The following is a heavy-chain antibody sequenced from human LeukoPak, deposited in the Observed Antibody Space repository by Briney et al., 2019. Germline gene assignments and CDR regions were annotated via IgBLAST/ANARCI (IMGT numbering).Heavy chain of an antibody. Sequence: PSETLSLTCTVSGGSISSSSYYWSWIRQPPGKGLEWIGYIYYSGSTNYNPSLKSRVTISVDTSKNQFSLKLSSVTAADTAVYYCARLVLAVAGSFDYWGQGTLVTVSS. V-gene: IGHV4-61*05. CDR2: IYYSGST. D-gene: IGHD6-19*01. J-gene: IGHJ4*02. CDR1: GGSISSSSYY. CDR3: ARLVLAVAGSFDY.